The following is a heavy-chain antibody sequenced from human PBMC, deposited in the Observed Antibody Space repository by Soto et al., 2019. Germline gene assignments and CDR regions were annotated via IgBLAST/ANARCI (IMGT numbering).Heavy chain of an antibody. CDR2: IYHSGSS. Sequence: SETLSLTCIVSGGSISSDDYYWSWIHQPPGKGLEWIGYIYHSGSSYYNPSLKSRVTISIDTSKNQLSLKLSSVTAADTAVYYCARTSPRGSGTWFDPWGQGTLVTVSS. V-gene: IGHV4-30-4*01. CDR1: GGSISSDDYY. D-gene: IGHD3-10*01. J-gene: IGHJ5*02. CDR3: ARTSPRGSGTWFDP.